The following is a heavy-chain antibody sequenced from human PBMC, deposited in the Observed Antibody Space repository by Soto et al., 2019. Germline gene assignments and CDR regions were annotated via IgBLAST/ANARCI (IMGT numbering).Heavy chain of an antibody. CDR1: GFTFSSYD. V-gene: IGHV3-13*01. Sequence: EVQLVESGGGLVQPGGSLRLSCAASGFTFSSYDMHWVLQATGKGLEWDSAIGTAGDTYYPGSVKGRFTISRENAKNPVYLQMNSLSAADTAVYYCASTYYDGSYDAFDIWGQGTMVTVSS. CDR2: IGTAGDT. CDR3: ASTYYDGSYDAFDI. J-gene: IGHJ3*02. D-gene: IGHD3-10*01.